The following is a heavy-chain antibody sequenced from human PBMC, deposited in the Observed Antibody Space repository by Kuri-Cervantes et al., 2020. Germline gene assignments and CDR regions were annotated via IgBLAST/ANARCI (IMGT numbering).Heavy chain of an antibody. Sequence: SETLSLTCTVSGGSISSSSYYWGWIRQPPGKGLEWIGEINHSGSTIYNPSLKSRVTISVDTSKNQFSLRLSSVSAADTAVYYCARGDTVDAFDIWGQGTMVTVSS. D-gene: IGHD2-2*02. CDR3: ARGDTVDAFDI. CDR1: GGSISSSSYY. CDR2: INHSGST. V-gene: IGHV4-39*07. J-gene: IGHJ3*02.